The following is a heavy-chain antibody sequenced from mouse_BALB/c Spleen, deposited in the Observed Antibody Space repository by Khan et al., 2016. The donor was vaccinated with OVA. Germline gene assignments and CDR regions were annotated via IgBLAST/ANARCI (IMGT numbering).Heavy chain of an antibody. CDR3: ARSVTITTVVATDFDY. V-gene: IGHV3-2*02. CDR1: GYSITSDYA. J-gene: IGHJ2*01. D-gene: IGHD1-1*01. Sequence: EVQLQESGPGLVKPSQSLSLTCTVTGYSITSDYAWNWIRQFPGNKLEWMGYISYSGRTSYNPSLKSRISITRAPSKHQFFLQLNSVTTEDTATYYCARSVTITTVVATDFDYWGQGTTLTVSS. CDR2: ISYSGRT.